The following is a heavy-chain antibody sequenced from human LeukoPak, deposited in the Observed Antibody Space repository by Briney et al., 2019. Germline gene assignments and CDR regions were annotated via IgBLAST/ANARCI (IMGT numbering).Heavy chain of an antibody. J-gene: IGHJ3*02. CDR2: ISSSGTLI. V-gene: IGHV3-48*03. CDR3: AVDYCGISGGFDI. Sequence: PGGSLRLSCAASGFTFSSYEINWVREAPGKGLEWVSYISSSGTLIHYADSVKGRFTISRDNAKNSLSLQMNRLSAGDTAVYFCAVDYCGISGGFDIWGQGTMVSVSS. D-gene: IGHD4-23*01. CDR1: GFTFSSYE.